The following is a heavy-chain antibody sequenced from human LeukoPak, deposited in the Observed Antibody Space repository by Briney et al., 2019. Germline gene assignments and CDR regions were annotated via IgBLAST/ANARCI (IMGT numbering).Heavy chain of an antibody. V-gene: IGHV3-7*01. CDR3: ARDPSDYGEGGFDI. D-gene: IGHD4-17*01. J-gene: IGHJ3*02. CDR2: IKQDGSEK. Sequence: GVSLRLSCAASAFTFTKYWMTWVRQAPGKGLEWVANIKQDGSEKYYVDSVKGRFTISRDNAKNSLWLQMNGLRAEDTAVYYCARDPSDYGEGGFDIWGQGTMVTVSS. CDR1: AFTFTKYW.